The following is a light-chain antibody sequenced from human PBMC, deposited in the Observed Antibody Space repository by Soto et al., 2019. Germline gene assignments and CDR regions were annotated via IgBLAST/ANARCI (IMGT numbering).Light chain of an antibody. Sequence: QSVLTQPPSASGTPGQRVTISCSGSSSNIGSNTVNWYQQLPGTAPKLLIYDDNKRPSGIPDRFSGSKSGTSATLGITGFQTGDEADYYCGSWDSSLSAYVFGTGTKLTV. V-gene: IGLV1-51*01. CDR3: GSWDSSLSAYV. CDR2: DDN. CDR1: SSNIGSNT. J-gene: IGLJ1*01.